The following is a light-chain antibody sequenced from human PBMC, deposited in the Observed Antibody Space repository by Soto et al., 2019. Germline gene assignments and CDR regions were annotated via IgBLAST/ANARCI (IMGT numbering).Light chain of an antibody. J-gene: IGKJ5*01. CDR3: QQYNNRPPIT. V-gene: IGKV3-15*01. Sequence: ERVMTQSPATLSVSPGERATLSCRASQSVSSNLAWYQQKPGQAPRLLIYGASTRATGIPARFSGSGSGTEFTLTISSLQSEDVAVDYCQQYNNRPPITFGQGTRLEIK. CDR1: QSVSSN. CDR2: GAS.